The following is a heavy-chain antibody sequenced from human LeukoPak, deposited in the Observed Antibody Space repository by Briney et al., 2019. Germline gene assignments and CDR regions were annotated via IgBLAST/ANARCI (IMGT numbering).Heavy chain of an antibody. D-gene: IGHD2-15*01. Sequence: NPGGSLRLSCAASGFFFSNYYMSWIRQTPGEGLEWVSSISSSSGYVFYADSMKGRFTVSRDNSKNSLYLQMNSLRAEDTAVYYCARFPEGSNTWSIDFWGQGTLVTVSS. J-gene: IGHJ4*02. CDR2: ISSSSGYV. CDR3: ARFPEGSNTWSIDF. V-gene: IGHV3-21*01. CDR1: GFFFSNYY.